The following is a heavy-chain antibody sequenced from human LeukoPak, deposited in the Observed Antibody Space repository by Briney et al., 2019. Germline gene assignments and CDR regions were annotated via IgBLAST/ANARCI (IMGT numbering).Heavy chain of an antibody. CDR2: IYDNGYSAST. D-gene: IGHD3-10*01. CDR1: GGSISSNY. V-gene: IGHV4-59*01. J-gene: IGHJ4*02. Sequence: PSETLSLTCTVSGGSISSNYWSWIRQPPGKGLEWIGNIYDNGYSASTNYNPSLKSRVTISVDTSKNQFSLNLNSVTAADTAIYYCASGDRVANFDFWGQGTLATVSS. CDR3: ASGDRVANFDF.